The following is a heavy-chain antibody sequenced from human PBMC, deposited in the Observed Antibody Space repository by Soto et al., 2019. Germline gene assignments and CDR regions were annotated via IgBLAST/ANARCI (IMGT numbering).Heavy chain of an antibody. V-gene: IGHV1-2*02. CDR3: ASPTDKGY. J-gene: IGHJ4*02. CDR2: INPNSGGT. Sequence: ASVKFSFESSVYTFTAYFIHWLRQAPGQGLEWMGWINPNSGGTKYAQKFQGRVTMTRDTSISTAYMELRRLRSDDTAVYYCASPTDKGYWGQGTLVTVSS. D-gene: IGHD3-9*01. CDR1: VYTFTAYF.